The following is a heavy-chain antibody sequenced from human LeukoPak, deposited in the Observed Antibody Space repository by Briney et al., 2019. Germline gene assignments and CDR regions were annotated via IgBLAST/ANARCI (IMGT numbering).Heavy chain of an antibody. CDR2: ISDSGGTT. CDR1: GFTFSTYA. D-gene: IGHD5-12*01. Sequence: GGSLRLSCAASGFTFSTYAMSWVRQAPGQGLDLVSGISDSGGTTYYADSVKGRFTISRDNSKNTLYLQMNSLRAEDTAVYYCAKHSYRVDSFTDYWGQGTLVTVSS. J-gene: IGHJ4*02. V-gene: IGHV3-23*01. CDR3: AKHSYRVDSFTDY.